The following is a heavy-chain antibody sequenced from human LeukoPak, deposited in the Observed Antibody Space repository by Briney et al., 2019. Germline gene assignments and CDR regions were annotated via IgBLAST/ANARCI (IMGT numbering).Heavy chain of an antibody. D-gene: IGHD6-6*01. J-gene: IGHJ4*02. CDR1: GFTFSSYA. CDR2: ISYDGSNK. V-gene: IGHV3-30-3*01. CDR3: ARAEPSSSSDF. Sequence: PGGSLRLSCAASGFTFSSYAMHWVRQAPGKGLEWVAVISYDGSNKYYADSVKGRFTISRDNSKSTVYLQMNSLRPEDTAVYYCARAEPSSSSDFWGQGTLVTVSS.